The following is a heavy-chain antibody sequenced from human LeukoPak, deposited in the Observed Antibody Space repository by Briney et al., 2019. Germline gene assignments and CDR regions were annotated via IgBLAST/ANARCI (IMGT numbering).Heavy chain of an antibody. CDR2: IYYSGST. CDR3: ARSLGFGMGQQLPTKENWFDP. D-gene: IGHD6-13*01. V-gene: IGHV4-39*01. Sequence: TPSETLSLTCTVSGGSISSSSYYWGWIRQPPGKGLEWIGSIYYSGSTYYNPSLKSRVTISVDTSKNQFSLQLNSVTPEDTAVYYCARSLGFGMGQQLPTKENWFDPWGQGTLVTVSS. J-gene: IGHJ5*02. CDR1: GGSISSSSYY.